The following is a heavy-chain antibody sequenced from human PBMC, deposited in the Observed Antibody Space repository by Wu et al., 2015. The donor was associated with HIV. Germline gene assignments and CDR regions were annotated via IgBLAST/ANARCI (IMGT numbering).Heavy chain of an antibody. V-gene: IGHV1-8*02. CDR3: ARGSRYCSGSSXTRNEYMDV. J-gene: IGHJ6*03. D-gene: IGHD2-2*01. CDR1: KYIFTNYD. Sequence: QVQLVQSGTEVKKPGASVKVSCKASKYIFTNYDVNWVRQATGQGLEWMGWMNPNSGNTGYGQKFQGRVTFTRNTSISTAYMELSGLRSDDTAVYYCARGSRYCSGSSXTRNEYMDVWGRGTTVTVSS. CDR2: MNPNSGNT.